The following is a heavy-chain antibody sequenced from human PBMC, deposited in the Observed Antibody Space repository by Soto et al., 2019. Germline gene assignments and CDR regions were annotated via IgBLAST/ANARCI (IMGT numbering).Heavy chain of an antibody. CDR2: ISYDGSNK. Sequence: QVQLVESGGGVVQPGRSLRLSCAASGFTFSSYAVHWVRQAPGKGLEWVAFISYDGSNKYYADSVKGRFTISRDNSQTTLYLQMNSLRGEDTAVYYCARQHEARATFDYWGQGTLVTVSS. CDR3: ARQHEARATFDY. CDR1: GFTFSSYA. J-gene: IGHJ4*02. V-gene: IGHV3-30-3*01. D-gene: IGHD1-26*01.